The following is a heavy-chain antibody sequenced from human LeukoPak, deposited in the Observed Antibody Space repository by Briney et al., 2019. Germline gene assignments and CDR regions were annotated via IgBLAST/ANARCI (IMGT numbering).Heavy chain of an antibody. V-gene: IGHV3-53*01. J-gene: IGHJ4*02. CDR3: AGGLRSGLIDY. D-gene: IGHD4-17*01. CDR1: GLTISNYD. Sequence: PGGSLRLSCAASGLTISNYDLNWLRQAPGKGLEWVSTIYSAGSTNYADSVKGRFTISRDNSKNTMYLQMNSLRAEDTAVYYCAGGLRSGLIDYWGQGTLVTVSS. CDR2: IYSAGST.